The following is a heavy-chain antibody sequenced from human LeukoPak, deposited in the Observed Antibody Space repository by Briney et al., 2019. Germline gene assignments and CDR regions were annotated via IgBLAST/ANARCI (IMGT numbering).Heavy chain of an antibody. D-gene: IGHD4-23*01. CDR2: IYYSGST. CDR1: GGSISSSSYY. V-gene: IGHV4-39*01. J-gene: IGHJ4*02. CDR3: ASLRGYYFDY. Sequence: SETLSLTCTVSGGSISSSSYYWGWIRQPPGKGLEWIGSIYYSGSTYYNPSLKSRVTISVDTSKNQFSLKLSSVTAADTAVYYCASLRGYYFDYWGRGTLVTVSS.